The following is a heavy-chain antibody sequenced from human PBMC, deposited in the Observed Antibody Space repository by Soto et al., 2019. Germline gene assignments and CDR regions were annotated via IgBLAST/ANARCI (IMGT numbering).Heavy chain of an antibody. J-gene: IGHJ6*02. Sequence: SETLSLTCAVYGGSFSGYYWSWIRQPPGKGLEWIGEINHSGSTNYNPSLKSRVTISVDTSKNQFSLKLSSVTAADTAVYYCARLGGPRKYYDFWSASVWGQGTTVTVSS. CDR2: INHSGST. CDR3: ARLGGPRKYYDFWSASV. V-gene: IGHV4-34*01. CDR1: GGSFSGYY. D-gene: IGHD3-3*01.